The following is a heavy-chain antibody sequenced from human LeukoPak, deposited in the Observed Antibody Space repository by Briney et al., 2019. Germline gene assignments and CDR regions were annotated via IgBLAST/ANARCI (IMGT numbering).Heavy chain of an antibody. CDR3: ARVAHDSSGYTIDY. Sequence: SETLSLTCTVSGGSISSGCYYWSWIRQHPGKGLEWIGYIYYSGSTYYNPSLKSRVTISVDTSKNQFSLKLSSVTAADTAVYYCARVAHDSSGYTIDYWGQGTLVTVSS. J-gene: IGHJ4*02. D-gene: IGHD3-22*01. CDR2: IYYSGST. V-gene: IGHV4-31*03. CDR1: GGSISSGCYY.